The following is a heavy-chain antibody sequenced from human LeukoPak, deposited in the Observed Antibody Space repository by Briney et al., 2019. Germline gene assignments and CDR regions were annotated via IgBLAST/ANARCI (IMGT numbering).Heavy chain of an antibody. D-gene: IGHD1-26*01. Sequence: PGGSLRLSCAASGFIFSNYAIIWVRQAPGKGLEWVSTISGGSGSTYYADSVTGRFTISRDNSKNMLYLEMNSLRGEDTAVYYCARSVGATTDWFDRWGQGTQVIVS. CDR2: ISGGSGST. J-gene: IGHJ5*02. CDR3: ARSVGATTDWFDR. CDR1: GFIFSNYA. V-gene: IGHV3-23*01.